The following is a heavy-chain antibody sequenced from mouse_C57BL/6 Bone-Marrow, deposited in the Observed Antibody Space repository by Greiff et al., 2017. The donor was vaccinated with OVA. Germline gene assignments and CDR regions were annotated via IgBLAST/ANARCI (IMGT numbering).Heavy chain of an antibody. V-gene: IGHV1-64*01. CDR1: GYTFTSYW. Sequence: VQLKQPGAELVKPGASVKLSCKASGYTFTSYWMHWVKQRPGQGLEWIGMIHPNSGSTNYNEKFKSKATLTVDKSSSTAYMQLSSLTSEDSAVYYCARSGDYLYFDYWGQGTTLTVSS. CDR2: IHPNSGST. J-gene: IGHJ2*01. D-gene: IGHD2-4*01. CDR3: ARSGDYLYFDY.